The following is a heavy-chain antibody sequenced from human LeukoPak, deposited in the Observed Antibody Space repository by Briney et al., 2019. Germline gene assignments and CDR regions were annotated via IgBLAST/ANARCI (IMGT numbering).Heavy chain of an antibody. CDR3: ARGDPHADL. Sequence: GGSLRLSCAASGFALSTYEMNWVRQAPGKGLEWIADITISGHTKNYADSVKGRFSISRDNARTSLYLQMHSLRVEDTGVYYCARGDPHADLWGQGTLVTVSS. CDR1: GFALSTYE. J-gene: IGHJ5*02. CDR2: ITISGHTK. D-gene: IGHD5-24*01. V-gene: IGHV3-48*03.